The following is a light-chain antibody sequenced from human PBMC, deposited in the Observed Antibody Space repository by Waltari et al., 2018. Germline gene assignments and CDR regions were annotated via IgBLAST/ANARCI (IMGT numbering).Light chain of an antibody. CDR2: GNS. CDR3: QSYDSSLSGVV. J-gene: IGLJ2*01. V-gene: IGLV1-40*01. Sequence: QSVLTQPTSVSGAPGQRVTISCTGSSSNIGAGYAVPWYQQLPRTAPKLLIYGNSTRPSGVPDRFSGSKSGTSASLAITGLQAEDEADYYCQSYDSSLSGVVFGGGTTLTVL. CDR1: SSNIGAGYA.